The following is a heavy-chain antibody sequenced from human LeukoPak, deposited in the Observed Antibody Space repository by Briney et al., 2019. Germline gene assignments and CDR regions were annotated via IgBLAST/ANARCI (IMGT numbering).Heavy chain of an antibody. CDR1: GGSISSYY. CDR3: AREDYYDSSGYFGWFDP. Sequence: SETLSLTCTVSGGSISSYYWSWIWQPAGKGLEWIGRIYTSGSTNYNPSLKSRVTMSVDTSKNQFSLKLSSVTAADTAVYYCAREDYYDSSGYFGWFDPWGQGTLVTVSS. CDR2: IYTSGST. J-gene: IGHJ5*02. D-gene: IGHD3-22*01. V-gene: IGHV4-4*07.